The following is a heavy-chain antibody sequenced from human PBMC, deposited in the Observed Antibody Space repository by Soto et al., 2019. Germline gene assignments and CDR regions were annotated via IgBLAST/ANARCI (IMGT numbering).Heavy chain of an antibody. J-gene: IGHJ2*01. CDR3: AKDWGTTGAGLIKGFLDV. Sequence: QVQLVESGGGVAQPGRSLRLSCTASGFSFSQTAIHWVRQTPDKGLEWVAIIWYDGSEQYYADSVKGRFTISRDNSKNTAYLQMNSLRVHETSVYYCAKDWGTTGAGLIKGFLDVWGRGTQVTVSS. D-gene: IGHD1-1*01. V-gene: IGHV3-33*06. CDR1: GFSFSQTA. CDR2: IWYDGSEQ.